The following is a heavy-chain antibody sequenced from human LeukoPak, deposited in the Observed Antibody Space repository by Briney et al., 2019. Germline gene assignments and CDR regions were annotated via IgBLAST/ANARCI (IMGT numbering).Heavy chain of an antibody. D-gene: IGHD4-11*01. CDR1: GGSISSSSSY. Sequence: SETLSLTCTVSGGSISSSSSYWGWIRQPPGKGLEWIGSIYYSGSTYYNPSLKSRVTISVDTSKTQLSLKLSSVTAADTSVYYCARHDYSTNWFDPWGQGTLVTVSS. CDR2: IYYSGST. V-gene: IGHV4-39*01. J-gene: IGHJ5*02. CDR3: ARHDYSTNWFDP.